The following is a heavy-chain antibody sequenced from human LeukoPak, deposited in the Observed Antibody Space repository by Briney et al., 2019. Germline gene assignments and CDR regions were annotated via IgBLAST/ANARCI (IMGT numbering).Heavy chain of an antibody. CDR3: VRGGSGYDSFDY. CDR1: GGSFSGYY. J-gene: IGHJ4*02. Sequence: PSETLSLTCAVYGGSFSGYYWSWIRQPPGKGLEWIGEINHSGSTNYNPSLKSRVTISVDTSKNQFSLKLSSVTAADTAVYYCVRGGSGYDSFDYWGQGTLVTVSS. CDR2: INHSGST. D-gene: IGHD5-12*01. V-gene: IGHV4-34*01.